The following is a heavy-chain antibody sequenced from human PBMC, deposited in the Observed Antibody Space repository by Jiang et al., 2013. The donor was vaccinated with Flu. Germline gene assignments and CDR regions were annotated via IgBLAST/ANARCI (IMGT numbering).Heavy chain of an antibody. V-gene: IGHV3-23*01. Sequence: VQLLESGGGLVQPGGSLRLSCAVSGFTFSTYHMSWVRQVPGKGLEWVSAISNSGDRTYYADSVKGRFAISRDNSKNTVNLQMNSLIAEDTAIYYCVKEVVISGLTYGFDY. J-gene: IGHJ4*01. CDR1: GFTFSTYH. CDR2: ISNSGDRT. D-gene: IGHD3-22*01. CDR3: VKEVVISGLTYGFDY.